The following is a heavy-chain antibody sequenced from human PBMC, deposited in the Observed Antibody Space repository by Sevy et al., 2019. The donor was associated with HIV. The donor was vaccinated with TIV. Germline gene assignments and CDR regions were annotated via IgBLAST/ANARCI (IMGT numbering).Heavy chain of an antibody. V-gene: IGHV4-59*01. CDR3: ARTPGQNYWYFDL. CDR1: GGSISSYY. CDR2: IYYSGST. J-gene: IGHJ2*01. Sequence: SETLPLTCTVSGGSISSYYWSWIRQPPGKGLEWIGFIYYSGSTNYNPSLKSRVTISVDTSKNQFSLKLSSVTAADTAVYYCARTPGQNYWYFDLWGRGTLVTVSS.